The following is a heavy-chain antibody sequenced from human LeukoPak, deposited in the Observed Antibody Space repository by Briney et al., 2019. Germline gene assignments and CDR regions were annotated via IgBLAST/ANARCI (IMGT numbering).Heavy chain of an antibody. V-gene: IGHV5-51*01. CDR1: GYSFTSYW. J-gene: IGHJ6*02. Sequence: GESLKISCKGSGYSFTSYWIGWVRQMPGKSLEWMGIIYPGDSDTRYSPSFQGQVTISADKSISTAYLQWSSLKASDTAMYYCARLSPPLFYGMDVWGQGTMVTVSS. CDR3: ARLSPPLFYGMDV. CDR2: IYPGDSDT.